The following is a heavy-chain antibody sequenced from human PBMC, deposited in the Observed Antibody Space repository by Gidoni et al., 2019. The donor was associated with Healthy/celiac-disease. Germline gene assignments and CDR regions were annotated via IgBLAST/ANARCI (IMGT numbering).Heavy chain of an antibody. CDR2: IYYSGST. J-gene: IGHJ2*01. V-gene: IGHV4-39*01. D-gene: IGHD6-6*01. CDR1: GGSIRSSSYY. CDR3: ARRGLAARGWYFDL. Sequence: QLQLQESGPGLVKPSETLSLTCTVSGGSIRSSSYYWGWIRQPPGKGLEWIGSIYYSGSTYYNPSLKSRVTISVDTSKNQFSLKLSSVTAADTAVYYCARRGLAARGWYFDLWGRGTLVTVSS.